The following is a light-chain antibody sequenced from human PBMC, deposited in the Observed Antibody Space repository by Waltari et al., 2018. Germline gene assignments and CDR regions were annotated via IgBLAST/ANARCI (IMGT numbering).Light chain of an antibody. Sequence: DIQMTQSPSTLSAYVGETVTITCRASHTISTWLAWYQQKPGRAPKVLIYKVSDLESGVPARFRGSGSGTEFTLTISSLQPDDFATYYCQQYNAYPYSFGQGTKLEIK. V-gene: IGKV1-5*03. CDR1: HTISTW. CDR2: KVS. CDR3: QQYNAYPYS. J-gene: IGKJ2*01.